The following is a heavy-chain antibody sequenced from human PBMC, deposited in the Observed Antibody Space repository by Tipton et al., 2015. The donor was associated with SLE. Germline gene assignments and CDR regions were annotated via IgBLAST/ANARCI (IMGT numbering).Heavy chain of an antibody. CDR2: IYNSGST. Sequence: TLSLTCAVSGYSISSGYYWGWIRQPPGKGLEWIGSIYNSGSTYYNPSLKGRVTISVDTSKNQFSLKLSSVTAADTAVYYCARRAAAGGFDYWGQGTLVTVSS. D-gene: IGHD6-13*01. CDR3: ARRAAAGGFDY. V-gene: IGHV4-38-2*01. J-gene: IGHJ4*02. CDR1: GYSISSGYY.